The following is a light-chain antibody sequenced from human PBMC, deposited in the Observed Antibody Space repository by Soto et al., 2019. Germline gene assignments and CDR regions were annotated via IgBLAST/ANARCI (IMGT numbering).Light chain of an antibody. Sequence: DILMTQSPASLAVSLGERATINCKSSQTVLDSFNNKDYLTWYQQKPGQPPKLLIYWASTREFGVPDRFSGSGSGTDFTLTISSLQAEDVAVYYCQQYYSTPRTFGHGTKVDIK. J-gene: IGKJ1*01. CDR1: QTVLDSFNNKDY. V-gene: IGKV4-1*01. CDR2: WAS. CDR3: QQYYSTPRT.